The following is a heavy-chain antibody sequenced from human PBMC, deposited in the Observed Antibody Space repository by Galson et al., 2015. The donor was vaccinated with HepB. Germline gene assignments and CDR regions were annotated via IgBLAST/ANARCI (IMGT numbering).Heavy chain of an antibody. D-gene: IGHD3-3*01. CDR2: ISYDGSNK. CDR1: GFTFSSYA. Sequence: SLRLSCAASGFTFSSYAMHWVRQAPGKGLEWVAVISYDGSNKYYADSVKGRFTISRDNSKNTLYLQMNSLRAEDTAVYYCARDQYDFWSGYYGGAFDYWGQGTLVTVSS. V-gene: IGHV3-30-3*01. J-gene: IGHJ4*02. CDR3: ARDQYDFWSGYYGGAFDY.